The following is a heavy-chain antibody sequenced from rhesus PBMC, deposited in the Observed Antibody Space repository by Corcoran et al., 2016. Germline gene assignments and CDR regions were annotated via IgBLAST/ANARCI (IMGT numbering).Heavy chain of an antibody. J-gene: IGHJ4*01. CDR3: ARSYNFVDAPDY. Sequence: QVPLVQSGAEVKRPGSSVKVSCKASGYTFTDYYMHWVRQAPRQGLEWIGRINPYNSNTKYAQKFQGRVTMTRDTSTSTAYMELSSLRSEDTAVYYCARSYNFVDAPDYWGQGVLVTVSS. V-gene: IGHV1S2*01. CDR2: INPYNSNT. CDR1: GYTFTDYY. D-gene: IGHD3-3*01.